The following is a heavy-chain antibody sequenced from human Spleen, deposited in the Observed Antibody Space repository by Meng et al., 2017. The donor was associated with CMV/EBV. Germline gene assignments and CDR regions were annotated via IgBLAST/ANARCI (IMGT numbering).Heavy chain of an antibody. CDR2: ISHSGDT. CDR3: ARELSGGFHLDS. Sequence: CSVSGGPMSSDIWYSWVRPSPGEGLAWIAAISHSGDTNYNPSLKSRVTVSVDKSRRPFALKLHSVTVADTGIYFCARELSGGFHLDSWGQGTLVTVSS. D-gene: IGHD1-26*01. V-gene: IGHV4-4*01. J-gene: IGHJ4*02. CDR1: GGPMSSDIW.